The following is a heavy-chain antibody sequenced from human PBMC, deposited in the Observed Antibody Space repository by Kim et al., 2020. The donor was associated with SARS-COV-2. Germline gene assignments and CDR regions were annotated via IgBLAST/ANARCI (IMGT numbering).Heavy chain of an antibody. CDR2: IWYDGSNK. CDR3: ARALYSSSSRYYYYGMDV. CDR1: GFTFSSYG. V-gene: IGHV3-33*01. D-gene: IGHD6-6*01. J-gene: IGHJ6*02. Sequence: GGSLRLSCAASGFTFSSYGMHWVRQAPGKGLEWVAVIWYDGSNKYYADSVKGRFTISRDNSKNTLYLQMNSLRAEDTAVYYCARALYSSSSRYYYYGMDVWGQGTTGTVSS.